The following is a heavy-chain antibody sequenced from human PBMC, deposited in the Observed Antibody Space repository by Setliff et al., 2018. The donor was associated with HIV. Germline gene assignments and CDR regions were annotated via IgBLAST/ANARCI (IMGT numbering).Heavy chain of an antibody. V-gene: IGHV4-59*08. CDR3: ARHARSITMTTDWYFDL. D-gene: IGHD3-22*01. CDR2: IYTSGST. J-gene: IGHJ2*01. CDR1: GGSIRSFF. Sequence: SETLSLTCTVSGGSIRSFFWSWIRQPPGKGLEWIGHIYTSGSTNYNPSLKSRVTMSVDTSKNQFSLKLSSVTAADTAVYYCARHARSITMTTDWYFDLWGRGTLVTVSS.